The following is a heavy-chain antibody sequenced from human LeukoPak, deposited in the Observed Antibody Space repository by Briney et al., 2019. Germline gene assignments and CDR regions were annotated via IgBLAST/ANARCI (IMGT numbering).Heavy chain of an antibody. CDR2: ISWNSGNI. J-gene: IGHJ6*03. Sequence: GGSLRLSCVVSGFTFSSYAMSWVRPAPGKGLEGVSGISWNSGNIDYADSVKGRFTISRDNAKNSLYLQMSNLRAEDTALYYCAKDARSGSYYYYIDVWGKGTTVTISS. CDR3: AKDARSGSYYYYIDV. D-gene: IGHD1-26*01. CDR1: GFTFSSYA. V-gene: IGHV3-9*01.